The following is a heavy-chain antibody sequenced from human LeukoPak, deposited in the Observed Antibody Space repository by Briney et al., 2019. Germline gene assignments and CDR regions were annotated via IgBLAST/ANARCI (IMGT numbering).Heavy chain of an antibody. J-gene: IGHJ5*02. CDR1: GLTSRSYW. D-gene: IGHD2-2*01. Sequence: PGGSLRLPCAFSGLTSRSYWMRGVRQVPGKGLVWVSRINSDGSSTNYADSVKGRFTISRDNAKNTLYLQMNSLSTEDTAVYHCARGPYCGTTSCFLIAPWGQGTLVTVSS. V-gene: IGHV3-74*01. CDR3: ARGPYCGTTSCFLIAP. CDR2: INSDGSST.